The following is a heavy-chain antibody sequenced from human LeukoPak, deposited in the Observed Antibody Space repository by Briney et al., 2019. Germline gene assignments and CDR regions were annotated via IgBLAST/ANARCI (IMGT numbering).Heavy chain of an antibody. CDR3: ARDYKYAFGN. V-gene: IGHV3-48*01. J-gene: IGHJ4*02. D-gene: IGHD5-24*01. CDR1: GFTFSDYS. Sequence: GGSLRLSCAASGFTFSDYSMNWVRQAPGKGLEWVSYIGIDSGNTNYADSVKGRFTISGDKAKNSLYLQMNSLRVEDTAVYYCARDYKYAFGNWGQGTLVTVSS. CDR2: IGIDSGNT.